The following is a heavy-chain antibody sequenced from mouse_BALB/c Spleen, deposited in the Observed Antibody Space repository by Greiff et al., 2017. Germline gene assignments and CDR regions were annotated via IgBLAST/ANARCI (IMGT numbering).Heavy chain of an antibody. J-gene: IGHJ4*01. CDR3: ARSNPHYYGSSYAMDY. D-gene: IGHD1-1*01. CDR2: ISSGSSTI. Sequence: EVKLVESGGGLVQPGGSRKLSCAASGFTFSSFGMHWVRQAPAKGLEWVAYISSGSSTIYYADTVKGRFTISRDNPKNTLFLQMTSLRSEDTAMYYCARSNPHYYGSSYAMDYWGQGTSVTVSS. CDR1: GFTFSSFG. V-gene: IGHV5-17*02.